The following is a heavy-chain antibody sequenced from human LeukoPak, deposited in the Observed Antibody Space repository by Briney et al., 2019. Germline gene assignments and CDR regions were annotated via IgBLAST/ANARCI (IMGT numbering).Heavy chain of an antibody. D-gene: IGHD2-2*01. CDR1: GFTYSTYW. CDR2: INGDGRII. V-gene: IGHV3-74*03. Sequence: GGSLRLSCAASGFTYSTYWMLWARHAPGKGLVWVSRINGDGRIITYADSVKGRFTISRDNVKNTVYLQMNSLRAEDTAVYYCVVGIGNYWGQGTLVTVSS. CDR3: VVGIGNY. J-gene: IGHJ4*02.